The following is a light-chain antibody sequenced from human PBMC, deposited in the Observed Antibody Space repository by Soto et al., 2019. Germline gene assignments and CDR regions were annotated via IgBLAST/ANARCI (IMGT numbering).Light chain of an antibody. CDR1: SSNIGSNT. CDR3: AAWDDSLNGVV. CDR2: SNN. J-gene: IGLJ2*01. V-gene: IGLV1-44*01. Sequence: QSVLTQQPSASGTPGQRVTISCSGSSSNIGSNTVNWYQQLPGTAPKLLIYSNNQRPSGFTDRFSGSKSGTSASLAIIGLHSEDEADYYCAAWDDSLNGVVFGGGTKLTVL.